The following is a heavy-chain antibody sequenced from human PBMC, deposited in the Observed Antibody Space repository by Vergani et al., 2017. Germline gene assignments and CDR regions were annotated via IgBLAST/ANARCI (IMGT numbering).Heavy chain of an antibody. CDR3: ARDSPHYYGSGSYYTLDY. J-gene: IGHJ4*02. D-gene: IGHD3-10*01. Sequence: EVQLVESGGGLVQPGGSLRLSCAASGFTFSSYSMNWVRQAPGKGLEWVSYISSSSTIYYADSVKGRFTISRDNAKNSLYLQMNSLRDEDTAVYYCARDSPHYYGSGSYYTLDYWGQGTLVTVSS. CDR1: GFTFSSYS. CDR2: ISSSSTI. V-gene: IGHV3-48*02.